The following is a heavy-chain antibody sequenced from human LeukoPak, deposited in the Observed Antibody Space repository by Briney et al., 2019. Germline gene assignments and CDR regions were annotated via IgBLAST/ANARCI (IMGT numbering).Heavy chain of an antibody. CDR1: GFTFSSYA. CDR3: AKDPNGSGWLIYFDY. Sequence: GGSLRLSCAAPGFTFSSYAMSWVRQAPGKGLEWVSAISGSGGSTYYADSVKGRFTISRDNSKNTLYLQMNSLRAEDTAVYYCAKDPNGSGWLIYFDYWGQGTLVTVSS. V-gene: IGHV3-23*01. D-gene: IGHD6-19*01. J-gene: IGHJ4*02. CDR2: ISGSGGST.